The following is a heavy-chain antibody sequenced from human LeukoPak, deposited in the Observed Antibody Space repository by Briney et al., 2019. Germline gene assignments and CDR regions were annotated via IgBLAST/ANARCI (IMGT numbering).Heavy chain of an antibody. D-gene: IGHD3-3*01. V-gene: IGHV4-30-2*01. CDR1: GGSISSGGYY. J-gene: IGHJ5*02. CDR2: IYHSGST. CDR3: ARENDFWSGSVKFDP. Sequence: SETLSLTCTVSGGSISSGGYYWSWIRQPPGKGLEWIGYIYHSGSTYYNPSLKSRVTISVDRSKNQFSLKLSSVTAADTAVYYCARENDFWSGSVKFDPWGQGTLVTVSS.